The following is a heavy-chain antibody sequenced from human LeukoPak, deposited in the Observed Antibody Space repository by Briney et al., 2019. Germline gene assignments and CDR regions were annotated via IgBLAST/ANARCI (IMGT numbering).Heavy chain of an antibody. J-gene: IGHJ4*02. Sequence: SETLSLTCTVSGGSISSSSYYWGWIRQPPGTGLEWIGSIYYSGSTYYNPSLKSRVTISVDTSKNQFSLKLSSVTAADTAVYYCARSYSYYYDSSGPLAPYYDYWGQGTLVTVSS. V-gene: IGHV4-39*07. CDR1: GGSISSSSYY. D-gene: IGHD3-22*01. CDR3: ARSYSYYYDSSGPLAPYYDY. CDR2: IYYSGST.